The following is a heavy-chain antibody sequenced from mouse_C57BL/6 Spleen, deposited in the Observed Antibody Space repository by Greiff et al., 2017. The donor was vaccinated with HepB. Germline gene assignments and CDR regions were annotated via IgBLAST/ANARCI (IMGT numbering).Heavy chain of an antibody. CDR1: GFTFSSYA. D-gene: IGHD2-1*01. Sequence: EVQLVESGGGLVKPGGSLKLSCAASGFTFSSYAMSWVRQTPEKRLEWVATISDGGSYTYYPDNVKGRFTISRDNAKNNLYLQMSHLKSEDTAMYYCAKGNEIYYGNYPFAYWGQGTLVTVSA. V-gene: IGHV5-4*01. CDR3: AKGNEIYYGNYPFAY. J-gene: IGHJ3*01. CDR2: ISDGGSYT.